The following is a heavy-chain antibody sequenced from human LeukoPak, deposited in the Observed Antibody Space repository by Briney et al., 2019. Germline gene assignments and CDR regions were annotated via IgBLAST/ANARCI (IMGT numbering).Heavy chain of an antibody. V-gene: IGHV3-11*06. D-gene: IGHD3-22*01. J-gene: IGHJ4*02. CDR1: GCTFSDYY. CDR3: ARVNPTRCGFYAY. CDR2: ISGSSTNA. Sequence: GGSVRLYCAASGCTFSDYYMTWNRQAPGKGLEWVSYISGSSTNANYADSVKGRFTISRDNAKNSLYLQMNSLRAEDTAVYYCARVNPTRCGFYAYWGKGNVVTVSS.